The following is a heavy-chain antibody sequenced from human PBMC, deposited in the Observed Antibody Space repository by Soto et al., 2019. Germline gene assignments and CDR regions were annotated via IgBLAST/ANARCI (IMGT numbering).Heavy chain of an antibody. D-gene: IGHD3-9*01. Sequence: GGSLRLSCAASGFTFSSYGMHWVRQAPGKGLEWVAVIWYDGSNKYYADSVKGRFTISRDNSKNTLYLQMNSLRAEDTAVYYCARDLYYDILTGQIYYYYYGMDVWGQGTTVTVSS. CDR3: ARDLYYDILTGQIYYYYYGMDV. CDR2: IWYDGSNK. J-gene: IGHJ6*02. V-gene: IGHV3-33*01. CDR1: GFTFSSYG.